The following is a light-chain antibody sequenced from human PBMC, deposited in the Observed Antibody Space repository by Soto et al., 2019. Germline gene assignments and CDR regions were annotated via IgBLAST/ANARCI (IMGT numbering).Light chain of an antibody. V-gene: IGKV3-20*01. CDR3: QQYVSSPLT. CDR1: QSVSSSY. J-gene: IGKJ4*01. CDR2: GAS. Sequence: EIVLTQSPGTLSLSPGERATLSCRASQSVSSSYLAWYQQKPGQAPRLLIYGASSRATGIPDRFSGSGSGTDFTLTISRLEAEDLAVYCCQQYVSSPLTFGGGTKVEIK.